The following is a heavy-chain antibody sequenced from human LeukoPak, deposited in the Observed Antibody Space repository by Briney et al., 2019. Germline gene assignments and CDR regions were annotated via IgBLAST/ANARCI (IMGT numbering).Heavy chain of an antibody. CDR1: GFTYRSYA. Sequence: GGSLRLSCAASGFTYRSYAMQWVRQAPGKGLEWVSAVSAGGGSTYYADSVKGRFTISRDNSKSTLYLQMNSLRAEDTALYYCAKDYCTGTNCYGDYWGQGTLVTVSS. CDR3: AKDYCTGTNCYGDY. D-gene: IGHD2-2*01. V-gene: IGHV3-23*01. CDR2: VSAGGGST. J-gene: IGHJ4*02.